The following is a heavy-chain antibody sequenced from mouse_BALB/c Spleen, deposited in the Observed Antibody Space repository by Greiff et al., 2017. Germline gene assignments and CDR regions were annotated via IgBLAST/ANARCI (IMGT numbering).Heavy chain of an antibody. D-gene: IGHD1-1*01. CDR1: GFSLTSYG. Sequence: VKLMESGPGLVAPSQSLSITCTVSGFSLTSYGVHWVRQPPGKGLEWLGIIWAGGSTNYNSALMSRLSINKNNSKSQVFIKMNSLQTDGTAMYYCARNQEGYYGYLDCWSQGTALTVAS. CDR2: IWAGGST. J-gene: IGHJ2*01. V-gene: IGHV2-9*02. CDR3: ARNQEGYYGYLDC.